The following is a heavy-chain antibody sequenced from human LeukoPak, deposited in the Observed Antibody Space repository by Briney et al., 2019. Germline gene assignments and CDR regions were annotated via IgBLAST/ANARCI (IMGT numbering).Heavy chain of an antibody. CDR1: GFTLSSYW. CDR3: ARLPGYLYSGSYLDY. Sequence: GGSLRLSCAACGFTLSSYWMHCVRQAPGKGLVWVSRINSDGSSISYADSVKGRFTISRDNAKHTLYLQINSLRAEDTAVYYCARLPGYLYSGSYLDYWGQGTLVTVSS. V-gene: IGHV3-74*01. D-gene: IGHD1-26*01. J-gene: IGHJ4*02. CDR2: INSDGSSI.